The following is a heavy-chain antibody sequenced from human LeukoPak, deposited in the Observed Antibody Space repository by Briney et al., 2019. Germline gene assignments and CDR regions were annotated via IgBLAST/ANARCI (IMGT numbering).Heavy chain of an antibody. Sequence: GGSLRLSCAAFGFTFSSHAMHWVRQAPGKGLEWVSVISFDGSDKYYADSVKGRFTISRDNAKNSLYLQMNSLRAEDTAVYYCASHIVVVPAAPLDAFDIWGQGTMVTVSS. CDR2: ISFDGSDK. V-gene: IGHV3-30-3*01. J-gene: IGHJ3*02. CDR3: ASHIVVVPAAPLDAFDI. D-gene: IGHD2-2*01. CDR1: GFTFSSHA.